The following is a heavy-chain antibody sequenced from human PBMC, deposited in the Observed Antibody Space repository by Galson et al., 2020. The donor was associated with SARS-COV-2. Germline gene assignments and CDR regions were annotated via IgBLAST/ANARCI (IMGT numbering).Heavy chain of an antibody. CDR3: ARAKKRCNFDY. CDR1: GFTFSSYE. V-gene: IGHV3-48*03. Sequence: GGSLRLSCAASGFTFSSYEMNWVRQAPGKGLEWVSYISSSGSTIYYADSVKGRFTISRDNAKNSLYLQMNSLRAEDTAVYYCARAKKRCNFDYWGQGTLVTVSS. D-gene: IGHD4-17*01. J-gene: IGHJ4*02. CDR2: ISSSGSTI.